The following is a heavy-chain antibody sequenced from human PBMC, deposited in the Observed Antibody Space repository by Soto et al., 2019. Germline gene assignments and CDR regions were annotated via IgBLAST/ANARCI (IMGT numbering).Heavy chain of an antibody. CDR3: ERASRGYSYGWAFDI. Sequence: PSETLSLTCTVSGGSISSYYWSWIRQPPGKGLEWIGYIYYSGSTNYNPSLKSRVTISVDTSKNQFSLKLSSVTAADTAVYYCERASRGYSYGWAFDIWGQGTMVTVSS. CDR1: GGSISSYY. J-gene: IGHJ3*02. V-gene: IGHV4-59*01. CDR2: IYYSGST. D-gene: IGHD5-18*01.